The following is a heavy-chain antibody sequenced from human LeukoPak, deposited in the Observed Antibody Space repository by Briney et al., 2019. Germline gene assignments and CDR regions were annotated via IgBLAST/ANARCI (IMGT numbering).Heavy chain of an antibody. CDR1: GFTFSSYW. D-gene: IGHD5-18*01. Sequence: GGSLRLSCAASGFTFSSYWMSWVRQAPGKGLEWVANIKQDGSENYYVDSVKGRFTISRDNAKNSLYLQMNSLRAEDTAVYYCARDGGGYSYGYPDYWGQGTLVTVSS. CDR2: IKQDGSEN. CDR3: ARDGGGYSYGYPDY. J-gene: IGHJ4*02. V-gene: IGHV3-7*03.